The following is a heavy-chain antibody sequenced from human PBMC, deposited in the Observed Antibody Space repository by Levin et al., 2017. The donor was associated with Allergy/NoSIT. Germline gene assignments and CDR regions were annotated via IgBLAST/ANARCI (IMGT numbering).Heavy chain of an antibody. CDR2: IKQDGSEK. D-gene: IGHD6-19*01. CDR3: ARETVAAYWYFDR. Sequence: PPGGSLRLSCAASGFTFSSYWMSWVRQAPGKGLEWVANIKQDGSEKYYVDSVKGRFTISRDNAKNSLYLQMNSLRAEDTAVYYCARETVAAYWYFDRWGRGTLVTVSS. CDR1: GFTFSSYW. V-gene: IGHV3-7*01. J-gene: IGHJ2*01.